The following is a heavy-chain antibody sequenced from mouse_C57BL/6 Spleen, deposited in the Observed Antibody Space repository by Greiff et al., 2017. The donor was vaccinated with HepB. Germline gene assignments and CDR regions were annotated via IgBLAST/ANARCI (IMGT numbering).Heavy chain of an antibody. CDR3: TRDYDYDGYFDY. Sequence: QVQLQQSGAELVRPGASVTLSCKASGYTFTDYEMHWVKQTPVHGLEWIGAIDPETGGTAYNQKFKGKAILTADKSSSTAYMELRSLTSEDSAVYYCTRDYDYDGYFDYWGQGTTLTVSS. V-gene: IGHV1-15*01. CDR2: IDPETGGT. D-gene: IGHD2-4*01. CDR1: GYTFTDYE. J-gene: IGHJ2*01.